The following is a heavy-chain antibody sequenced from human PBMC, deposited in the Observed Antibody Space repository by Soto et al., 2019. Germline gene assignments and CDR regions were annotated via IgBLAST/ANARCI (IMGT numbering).Heavy chain of an antibody. CDR2: IFYSGST. Sequence: PSETLSLTFTVSGCSISSSSYYWCWILQPPGKGLEWIGSIFYSGSTYYNPSLKSRVTISVDTSKNQFSLRLTSVTAADTAMYYCARARRYYDCELDPWGQGTLVTVSS. J-gene: IGHJ5*02. CDR1: GCSISSSSYY. V-gene: IGHV4-39*07. D-gene: IGHD3-22*01. CDR3: ARARRYYDCELDP.